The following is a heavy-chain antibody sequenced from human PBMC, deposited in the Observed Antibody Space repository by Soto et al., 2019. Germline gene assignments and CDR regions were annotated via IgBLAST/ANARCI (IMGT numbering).Heavy chain of an antibody. V-gene: IGHV3-23*01. Sequence: GGSLRLSCAASGFTFSSYSMNWVRQAPGKGLEWVSAISSSSGSIYYADSVKGRFTISRDNSKNTLYLQMNSLRAEDAAVYYCAKVLYGLDYWGQGTLVTVSS. CDR3: AKVLYGLDY. CDR2: ISSSSGSI. CDR1: GFTFSSYS. D-gene: IGHD4-17*01. J-gene: IGHJ4*02.